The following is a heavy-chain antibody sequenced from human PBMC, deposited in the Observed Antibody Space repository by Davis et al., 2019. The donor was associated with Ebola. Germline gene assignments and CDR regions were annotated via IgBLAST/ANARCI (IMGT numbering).Heavy chain of an antibody. J-gene: IGHJ6*02. CDR3: AKDIHYYYGMDV. CDR1: GFTFDDYA. Sequence: GGSLRLSYAASGFTFDDYAMHWVRQAPGKGLEWVSGISWNSGSIGYADSVKGRFTISRDNAKNSLYLQMNSLRAEDTALYYCAKDIHYYYGMDVWGQGTTVTVSS. V-gene: IGHV3-9*01. CDR2: ISWNSGSI.